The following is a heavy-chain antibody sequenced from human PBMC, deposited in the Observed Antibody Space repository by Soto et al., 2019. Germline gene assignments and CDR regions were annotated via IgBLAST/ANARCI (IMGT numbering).Heavy chain of an antibody. CDR3: AKGSYSSGWYYSPARDWFDP. V-gene: IGHV3-23*01. CDR1: GFTFSSYA. CDR2: ISGSGGST. J-gene: IGHJ5*02. D-gene: IGHD6-19*01. Sequence: GGSLRLSCAASGFTFSSYAMSWVRQAPGKGLEWVSAISGSGGSTYYADSVKGRFTISRDNSKNTLYLQMNSLRAEDTAVYYCAKGSYSSGWYYSPARDWFDPWGQGPLVTVSS.